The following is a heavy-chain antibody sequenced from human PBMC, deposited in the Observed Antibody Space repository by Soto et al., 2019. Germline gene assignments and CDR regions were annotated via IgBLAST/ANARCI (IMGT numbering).Heavy chain of an antibody. CDR1: AFPLRICG. V-gene: IGHV3-33*01. D-gene: IGHD1-7*01. CDR2: IWFDGNNK. CDR3: ARDYVEFCGTGNCRPDY. Sequence: EGSLRLPCPASAFPLRICGMPLVRQVPGKGEEWVAVIWFDGNNKLYADSVKGRFTVSRDNSNNILYLEMNNLRVEDTAVYYCARDYVEFCGTGNCRPDYWGQGTLVTL. J-gene: IGHJ4*02.